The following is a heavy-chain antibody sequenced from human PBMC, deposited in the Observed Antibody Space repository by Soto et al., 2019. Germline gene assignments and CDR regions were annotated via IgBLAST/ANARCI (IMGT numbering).Heavy chain of an antibody. CDR3: ARLPGPLVAVLYIYPLDGREAMSDVDV. CDR2: VSFDGSNK. J-gene: IGHJ6*02. Sequence: QMQLVESGGGVVQPGGSLRLSCAASGFTFNYYPMHWVRQAPGKGLGWVAVVSFDGSNKYYADSVKGRFTISKDNSKNTLYLQMNSLRREDTAVYYCARLPGPLVAVLYIYPLDGREAMSDVDVWGQGTTVTVSS. CDR1: GFTFNYYP. V-gene: IGHV3-30-3*01. D-gene: IGHD6-19*01.